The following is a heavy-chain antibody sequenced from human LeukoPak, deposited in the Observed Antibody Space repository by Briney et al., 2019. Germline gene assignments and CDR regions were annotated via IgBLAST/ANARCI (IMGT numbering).Heavy chain of an antibody. CDR1: GFTFKSYA. D-gene: IGHD4-17*01. J-gene: IGHJ5*02. CDR2: IRGSGGST. V-gene: IGHV3-23*01. Sequence: GGSLRLSCAASGFTFKSYAMSWVRQAPTKGLEGVSAIRGSGGSTYYADSVKGRFNISRDNSKHTLYLQMNSLRAEDTAVYYCAKDLPGTVTTYLGWFDPWGQGTLVTVSS. CDR3: AKDLPGTVTTYLGWFDP.